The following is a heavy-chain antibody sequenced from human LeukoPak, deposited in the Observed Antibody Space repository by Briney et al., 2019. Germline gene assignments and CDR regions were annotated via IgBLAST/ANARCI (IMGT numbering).Heavy chain of an antibody. V-gene: IGHV1-18*04. Sequence: GASVKVSCKASGYTFTGYYMHWVRQAPGQGLEWMGWISAYNGNTNYAQKLQGRVTMTTDTSTSTAYMELRSLRSDDTAVYYCARVFVRPKGVDYWGQGTLVTVSS. J-gene: IGHJ4*02. CDR1: GYTFTGYY. CDR3: ARVFVRPKGVDY. D-gene: IGHD3-10*02. CDR2: ISAYNGNT.